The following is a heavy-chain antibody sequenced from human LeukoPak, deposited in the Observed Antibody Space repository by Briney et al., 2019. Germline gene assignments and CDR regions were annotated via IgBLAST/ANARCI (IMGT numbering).Heavy chain of an antibody. CDR1: GFTFSSYG. CDR2: ISYDGSNK. Sequence: PGGSLRLSCAASGFTFSSYGMPWVRQPPGKGLGGVAVISYDGSNKYYADSVKGRFTISRDNSKNTLYLQMNSLRAEDTAVYYCAKGTIFGVAAQQFDYWGQGALVTVSS. V-gene: IGHV3-30*18. CDR3: AKGTIFGVAAQQFDY. J-gene: IGHJ4*02. D-gene: IGHD3-3*01.